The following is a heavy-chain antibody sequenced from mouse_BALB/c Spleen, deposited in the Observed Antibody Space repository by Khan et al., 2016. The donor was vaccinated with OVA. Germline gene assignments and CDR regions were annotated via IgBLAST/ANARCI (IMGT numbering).Heavy chain of an antibody. V-gene: IGHV5-17*02. Sequence: VQLKESGGGLVQPGGSRKLSCAASGFTFSNFGMHWVRQAPKKGLEWVAYISSGSSTIYYVDTVKGRFTISRDNPKNTLFLQMTSLRSEDTAIYYCARSGGSFRWYFDVWGAGTSVTVSS. CDR3: ARSGGSFRWYFDV. CDR1: GFTFSNFG. D-gene: IGHD1-1*02. J-gene: IGHJ1*01. CDR2: ISSGSSTI.